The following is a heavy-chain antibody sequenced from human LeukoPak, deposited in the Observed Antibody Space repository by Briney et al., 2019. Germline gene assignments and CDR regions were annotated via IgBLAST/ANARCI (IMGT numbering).Heavy chain of an antibody. CDR2: IYDSGST. V-gene: IGHV4-59*08. Sequence: PSETLSPTCTVSGGSISSYYWSRIRQPPGKGLEWIGYIYDSGSTNYNPSLKSRVTISVDTSKNQFSLKLSSVTAADTAVYFCAAQVIAAAAPSNYWGQGALVTVSS. D-gene: IGHD6-13*01. CDR1: GGSISSYY. CDR3: AAQVIAAAAPSNY. J-gene: IGHJ4*02.